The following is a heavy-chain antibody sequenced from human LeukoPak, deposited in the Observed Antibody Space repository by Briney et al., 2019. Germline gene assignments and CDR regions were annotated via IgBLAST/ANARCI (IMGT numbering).Heavy chain of an antibody. V-gene: IGHV1-69*04. CDR1: GGTFSSYA. CDR2: IIPILGIA. Sequence: SVKVSCKASGGTFSSYAISWVRQAPGQGLEWMGRIIPILGIANYAQKFQGRVTITADKSTSTAYMELSSLRSEDTAVYYCAKIAVAVDPLDYRGQGTLVTVSS. CDR3: AKIAVAVDPLDY. J-gene: IGHJ4*02. D-gene: IGHD6-19*01.